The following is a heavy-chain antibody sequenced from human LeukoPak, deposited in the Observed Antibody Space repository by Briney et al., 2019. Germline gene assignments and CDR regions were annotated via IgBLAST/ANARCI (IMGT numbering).Heavy chain of an antibody. Sequence: PSETLSLTCTVSGGSISSSSYYWGWLRQPPGTGLEWIGSIYYSGSTYYNPSLKSRVTISVDTSKNQFSLKLSSVTAADTAVYYCARSSESYYDSSGYYYYWGQGTLVTVSS. CDR3: ARSSESYYDSSGYYYY. V-gene: IGHV4-39*01. CDR1: GGSISSSSYY. CDR2: IYYSGST. D-gene: IGHD3-22*01. J-gene: IGHJ4*02.